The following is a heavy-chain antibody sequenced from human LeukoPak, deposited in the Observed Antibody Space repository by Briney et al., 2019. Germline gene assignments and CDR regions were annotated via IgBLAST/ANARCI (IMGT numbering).Heavy chain of an antibody. CDR1: GGSISSHY. Sequence: SETLSLTCTVSGGSISSHYWSWVRQPPGKGLEWIGYIYYSGSTNYNPSLKSRVTISVDTSKNQFSLKLSSVTAADTAVYYCARKASYYYYMDVWGKGTTVTVSS. CDR2: IYYSGST. J-gene: IGHJ6*03. V-gene: IGHV4-59*11. CDR3: ARKASYYYYMDV.